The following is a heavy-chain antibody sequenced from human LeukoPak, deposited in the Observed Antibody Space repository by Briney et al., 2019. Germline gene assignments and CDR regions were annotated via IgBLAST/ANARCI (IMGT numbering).Heavy chain of an antibody. Sequence: SVKVSCKASGGTFSSYAISWVRQAPGQGLEWMGRIIPILGIANYAQKFQGRVTITADKSTSTAYMELSSLRAEDTALYYCAKGNWRYSSSEAYYGMDVWGQGTTVTVSS. CDR2: IIPILGIA. V-gene: IGHV1-69*04. D-gene: IGHD6-6*01. CDR1: GGTFSSYA. CDR3: AKGNWRYSSSEAYYGMDV. J-gene: IGHJ6*02.